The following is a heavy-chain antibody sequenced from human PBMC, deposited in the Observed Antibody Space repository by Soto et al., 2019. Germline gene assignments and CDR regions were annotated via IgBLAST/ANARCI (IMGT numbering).Heavy chain of an antibody. CDR1: GYIFNSVG. V-gene: IGHV1-18*04. CDR2: VSNYSEHT. CDR3: ARDLNWNNVLGFDS. D-gene: IGHD1-20*01. J-gene: IGHJ4*02. Sequence: QLVQSGDEVKKPGASVKVSCRASGYIFNSVGISWLRQVPGQGLEWMGWVSNYSEHTKSVQKFQDSVTLPADTSTSTVHMELRSLRSADTAVYYCARDLNWNNVLGFDSWGQGTLVTVSS.